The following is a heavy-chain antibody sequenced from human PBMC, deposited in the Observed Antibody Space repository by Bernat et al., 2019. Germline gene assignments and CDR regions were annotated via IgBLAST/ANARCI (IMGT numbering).Heavy chain of an antibody. D-gene: IGHD6-6*01. CDR3: AKAPGIAARPSWFDY. Sequence: EVQLVESGGGLVQPGRSLRLSCAASGFTFDDYAMHWVRQAPGKGLEWVSGISWNSGSIGYADSVKGRLTISRDNAKNSLYLQMNSLGAEDTALYYCAKAPGIAARPSWFDYWGQGTLVTVSS. J-gene: IGHJ4*02. CDR1: GFTFDDYA. CDR2: ISWNSGSI. V-gene: IGHV3-9*01.